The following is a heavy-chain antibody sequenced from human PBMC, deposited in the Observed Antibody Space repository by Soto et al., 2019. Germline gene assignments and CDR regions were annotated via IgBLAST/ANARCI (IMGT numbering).Heavy chain of an antibody. CDR1: GGSISSFY. D-gene: IGHD1-20*01. Sequence: SETLSLTCTVSGGSISSFYWSWIRQPPGKGLEWIGYIYYSGSTNYNPSLKSRVTISVDTSKNQFSLKLSSVTAADTAVYYCARVITGSFDPWGQGTLVTVSS. V-gene: IGHV4-59*01. CDR2: IYYSGST. J-gene: IGHJ5*02. CDR3: ARVITGSFDP.